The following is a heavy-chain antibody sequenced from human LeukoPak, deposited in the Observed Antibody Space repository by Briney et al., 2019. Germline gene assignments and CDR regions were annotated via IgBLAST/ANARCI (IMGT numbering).Heavy chain of an antibody. V-gene: IGHV3-74*01. CDR2: IHSDGSST. CDR1: GFTFSSTW. J-gene: IGHJ6*03. Sequence: GGSLRLSCAASGFTFSSTWMHWFRQAPGKWLVWVSRIHSDGSSTIYADSVKGRFTISRDNAKNTLYLQMNSLRAEDTAVYYCAELGITMIGGVWGKGTTVTISS. D-gene: IGHD3-10*02. CDR3: AELGITMIGGV.